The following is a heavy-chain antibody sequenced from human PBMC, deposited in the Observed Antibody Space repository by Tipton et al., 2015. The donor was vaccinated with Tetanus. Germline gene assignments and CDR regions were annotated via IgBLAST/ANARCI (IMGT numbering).Heavy chain of an antibody. CDR2: VYPTDSTT. CDR3: ARRRTTTALANYFDS. V-gene: IGHV5-51*01. J-gene: IGHJ4*02. Sequence: QSGAEVKKPGESLQISCKGSGYNFTVYYIGWVRQMPGKGLEWMGIVYPTDSTTKYSPSFQGQVTISADRSITTAYLRWSSLKASDTAIYYCARRRTTTALANYFDSWGQGTQVTVSS. CDR1: GYNFTVYY. D-gene: IGHD1-1*01.